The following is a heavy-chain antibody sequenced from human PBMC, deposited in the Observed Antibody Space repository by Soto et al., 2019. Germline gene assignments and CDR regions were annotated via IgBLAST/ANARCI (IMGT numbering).Heavy chain of an antibody. CDR2: ISPYNGNT. Sequence: QGQLVQSGVEVQKPGASVKVSCKASGYTFSSYVINWLRQAPGQGLEWMGWISPYNGNTNYGQNLQGRVTMTTDTSTSIVDMELMSLRSDDTAVYYCAREGGVWGSFRYFDYWGQGTLVTVSP. V-gene: IGHV1-18*04. D-gene: IGHD3-16*02. J-gene: IGHJ4*02. CDR1: GYTFSSYV. CDR3: AREGGVWGSFRYFDY.